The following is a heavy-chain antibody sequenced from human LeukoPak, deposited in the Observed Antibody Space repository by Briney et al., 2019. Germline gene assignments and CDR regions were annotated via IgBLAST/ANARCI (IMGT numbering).Heavy chain of an antibody. CDR3: ARGSDWYGFFDI. CDR1: GASISDSSYY. Sequence: SETLSLTCTVSGASISDSSYYWSWIRQPPGKGLEWIGYIYYSGSTNYNPSLKSRVTISVDTSKNQFSLKVRSVTAADTAVYYCARGSDWYGFFDIWGQGTMVSVSS. D-gene: IGHD3/OR15-3a*01. V-gene: IGHV4-61*01. CDR2: IYYSGST. J-gene: IGHJ3*02.